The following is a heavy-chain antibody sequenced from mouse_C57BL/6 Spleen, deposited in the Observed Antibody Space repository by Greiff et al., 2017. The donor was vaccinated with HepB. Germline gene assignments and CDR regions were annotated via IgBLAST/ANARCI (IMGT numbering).Heavy chain of an antibody. CDR2: INPNNGGT. CDR3: ASLDNYYGSSYRGFAY. D-gene: IGHD1-1*01. V-gene: IGHV1-26*01. Sequence: EVQLQQSGPELVKPGASVKISCKASGYTFTDYYMNWVKQSHGKSLEWIGDINPNNGGTSYNQKFKGKATLTVDKSSSTAYMELRSRTSEDSAVYYCASLDNYYGSSYRGFAYWGQGTLVTVSA. CDR1: GYTFTDYY. J-gene: IGHJ3*01.